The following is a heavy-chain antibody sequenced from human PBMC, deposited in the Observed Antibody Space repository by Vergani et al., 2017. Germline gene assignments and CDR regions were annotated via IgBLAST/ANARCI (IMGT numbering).Heavy chain of an antibody. CDR1: GYSFTRYW. V-gene: IGHV5-10-1*01. J-gene: IGHJ6*02. CDR3: ARQVAVAGKWWGPYYYYGMDV. CDR2: IDPSDSYT. Sequence: EVQLVQSGAEVKKPGESLRISCKGSGYSFTRYWISWVRQMPGKGLEWMVRIDPSDSYTNYSPSFQGHVTISADKSISTAYLQWSSLKASDTAMYYCARQVAVAGKWWGPYYYYGMDVWGQGTTVTVSS. D-gene: IGHD6-19*01.